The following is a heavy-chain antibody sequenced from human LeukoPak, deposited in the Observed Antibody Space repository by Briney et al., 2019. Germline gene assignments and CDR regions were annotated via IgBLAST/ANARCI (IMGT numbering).Heavy chain of an antibody. J-gene: IGHJ3*02. CDR1: GFSISTKY. CDR2: VYSDGTT. Sequence: GGSLRLSCAASGFSISTKYMSWVRQAPGKGLEWVSVVYSDGTTHYADSVEGRFTISRDNSKNTLYLQMNSLRAEDTAVYYCARDRGAFDIWGQGTMVTVSS. D-gene: IGHD3-16*01. CDR3: ARDRGAFDI. V-gene: IGHV3-53*05.